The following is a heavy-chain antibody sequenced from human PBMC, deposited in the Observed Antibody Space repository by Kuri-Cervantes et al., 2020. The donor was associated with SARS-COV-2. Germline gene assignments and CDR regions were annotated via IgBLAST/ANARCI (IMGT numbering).Heavy chain of an antibody. Sequence: GGSLRLSCAASGFTFSSYAMSWARQAPGKGLEWVSSISSISSFIYYADSVKGRFTISRDNAKNSLYLQMNSLRAEDTALYYCARGTPYCSSTTCSDFWGQGTLVTVSS. CDR2: ISSISSFI. J-gene: IGHJ4*02. V-gene: IGHV3-21*01. D-gene: IGHD2-2*01. CDR3: ARGTPYCSSTTCSDF. CDR1: GFTFSSYA.